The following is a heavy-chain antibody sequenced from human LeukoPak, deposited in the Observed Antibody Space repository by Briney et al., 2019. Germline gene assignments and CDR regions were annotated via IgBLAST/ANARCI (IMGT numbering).Heavy chain of an antibody. CDR1: GGSISSGDYY. D-gene: IGHD1-26*01. V-gene: IGHV4-30-4*01. CDR3: ARGRGELLYYGMDV. CDR2: IYYSGST. Sequence: SETLSLTCTVSGGSISSGDYYWSWIRQPPGKGLEWIGYIYYSGSTYYNPSLKSRVTISVYTSKNQFSLKLSSVTAADTAVYYCARGRGELLYYGMDVWGQGTTVTVSS. J-gene: IGHJ6*02.